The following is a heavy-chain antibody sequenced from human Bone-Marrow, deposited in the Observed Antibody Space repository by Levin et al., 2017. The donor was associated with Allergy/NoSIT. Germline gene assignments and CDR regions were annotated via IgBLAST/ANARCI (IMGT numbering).Heavy chain of an antibody. Sequence: GGSLRLSCKGSRDSFSSHWIGWVRQMPGKGLEWMGIIYLGDSDPRYSPSFEGQVTISVDKSINTAYLQWSSLKASATAIYYCGSAQYTARYWAPRAAFDYWGQGTLVIVSS. J-gene: IGHJ4*02. V-gene: IGHV5-51*01. CDR1: RDSFSSHW. D-gene: IGHD2-15*01. CDR3: GSAQYTARYWAPRAAFDY. CDR2: IYLGDSDP.